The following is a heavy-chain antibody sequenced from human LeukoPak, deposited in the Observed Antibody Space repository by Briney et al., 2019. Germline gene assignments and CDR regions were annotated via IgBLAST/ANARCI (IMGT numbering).Heavy chain of an antibody. J-gene: IGHJ4*02. CDR3: ARGPYGSGSYYLNDY. D-gene: IGHD3-10*01. CDR1: GGSISSGGYY. CDR2: IYYSGST. V-gene: IGHV4-31*03. Sequence: SETLSLTCTVSGGSISSGGYYWSWIRQHPGKGLEWIGYIYYSGSTYYNPSLKSRVTISVDTSKNQFSLKLSSVTAADTAVYYCARGPYGSGSYYLNDYWGQGTLVTVSS.